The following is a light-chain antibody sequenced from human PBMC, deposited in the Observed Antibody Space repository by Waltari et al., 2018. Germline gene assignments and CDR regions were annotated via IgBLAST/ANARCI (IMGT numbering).Light chain of an antibody. CDR3: QKYDSLPAT. V-gene: IGKV3-20*01. Sequence: EVVLTQSPGTLSLSPGERATLSCSASQSVGKYVAWYQQKPGQAPRLLIYHASTRAPGSPDMFSGSGSGTDFSLTISRLEPEDFAVYYCQKYDSLPATFGQGTKVEIK. CDR2: HAS. J-gene: IGKJ1*01. CDR1: QSVGKY.